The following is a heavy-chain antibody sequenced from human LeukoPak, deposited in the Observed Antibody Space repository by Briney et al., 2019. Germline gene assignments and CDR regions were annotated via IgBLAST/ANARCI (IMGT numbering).Heavy chain of an antibody. CDR3: ARRYCSGGSCYSWDFDY. J-gene: IGHJ4*02. D-gene: IGHD2-15*01. CDR1: GYTFTSYG. V-gene: IGHV1-18*04. CDR2: ISAYNGNT. Sequence: ASVKVSCKASGYTFTSYGISWVRQAPGQRLEWMGWISAYNGNTNYAQKLQGRVTMTTDTSTSTAYMELRSLRSDDTAVYYCARRYCSGGSCYSWDFDYWGQGTLVTVSS.